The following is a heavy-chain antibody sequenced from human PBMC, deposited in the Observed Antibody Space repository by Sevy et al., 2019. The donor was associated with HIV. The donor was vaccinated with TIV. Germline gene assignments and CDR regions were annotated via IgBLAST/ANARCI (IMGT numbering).Heavy chain of an antibody. V-gene: IGHV3-48*03. Sequence: GGSLRLSCAASGFTFSSYEMNWVRQAPGKGLEWVSYISSSGSTIYYVDSVKGRFTISRDNAKNSLYLQMNSLRAEDTAVYYCAKVTPTYYDVWSGSHGMDVWGQGTTVTVSS. CDR1: GFTFSSYE. D-gene: IGHD3-3*01. CDR3: AKVTPTYYDVWSGSHGMDV. CDR2: ISSSGSTI. J-gene: IGHJ6*02.